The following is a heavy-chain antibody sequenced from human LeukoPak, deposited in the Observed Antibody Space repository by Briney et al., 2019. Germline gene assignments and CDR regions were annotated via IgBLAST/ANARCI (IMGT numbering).Heavy chain of an antibody. J-gene: IGHJ3*02. CDR3: ASVADFAFDI. CDR1: GGPISSYY. V-gene: IGHV4-59*08. Sequence: SETLSLTCTVSGGPISSYYWSWIRQPPGKGLEWIGYIYYSGSTNYNPSLKSRVTISVDTSKNQFSLKLSSVTAADTAVYYCASVADFAFDIWGQGTMVTVSS. D-gene: IGHD3-3*01. CDR2: IYYSGST.